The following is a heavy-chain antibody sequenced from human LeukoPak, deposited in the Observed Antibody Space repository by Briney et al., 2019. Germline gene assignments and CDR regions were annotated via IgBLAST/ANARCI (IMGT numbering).Heavy chain of an antibody. CDR1: GFTFSSYS. J-gene: IGHJ3*02. CDR3: AREAGTRGAFDI. V-gene: IGHV3-21*01. Sequence: GGSLRLSCAASGFTFSSYSMNWVRQAPGKGPEWVSSISSSSSYIYYADSVKGRFTISRDNAKNSLYLQMNSLRAEDTAVYYCAREAGTRGAFDIWGQGTMVTVSS. D-gene: IGHD6-19*01. CDR2: ISSSSSYI.